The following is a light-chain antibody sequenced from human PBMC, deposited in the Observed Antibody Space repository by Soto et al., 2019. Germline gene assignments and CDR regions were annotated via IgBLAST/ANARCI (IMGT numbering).Light chain of an antibody. CDR3: QQYGSSPEI. CDR1: QSVSSSY. Sequence: EIVLTQSPGTLSLSPGERATLSSRASQSVSSSYLAWYQQKPGQAPRLLIYGASSTATGIPDRFSGSGSGKDFTLTISRLEPEDFAVYYCQQYGSSPEIFGPGTKVDIK. CDR2: GAS. V-gene: IGKV3-20*01. J-gene: IGKJ3*01.